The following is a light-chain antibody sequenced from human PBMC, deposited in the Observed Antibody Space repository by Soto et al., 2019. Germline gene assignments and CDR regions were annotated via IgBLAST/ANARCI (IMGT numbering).Light chain of an antibody. Sequence: QSALTQPASVSGSPGQSITISCTGTSSDVGGYNFVSWYQQHPGKAPKLMIYEVSNRPSGVSNRFSGSKSGNTASLTISGLHAEDEDDYYCSSFTSGTTLFGTGTKLTVL. CDR3: SSFTSGTTL. J-gene: IGLJ1*01. CDR1: SSDVGGYNF. V-gene: IGLV2-14*01. CDR2: EVS.